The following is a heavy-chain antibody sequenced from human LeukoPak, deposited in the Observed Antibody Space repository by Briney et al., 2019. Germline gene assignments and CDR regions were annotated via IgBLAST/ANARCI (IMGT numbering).Heavy chain of an antibody. CDR3: ARNSDVEWERLGQFDY. Sequence: GGSLRLSCAASGFTFSSYTMNWVRQAPGKGLEWVSFISTSSSYMYYADSVKGRFTISRDNSKNTLYLQMNSLRAEDTAVYYCARNSDVEWERLGQFDYWGQGTLVTVSS. CDR2: ISTSSSYM. CDR1: GFTFSSYT. D-gene: IGHD1-26*01. J-gene: IGHJ4*02. V-gene: IGHV3-21*01.